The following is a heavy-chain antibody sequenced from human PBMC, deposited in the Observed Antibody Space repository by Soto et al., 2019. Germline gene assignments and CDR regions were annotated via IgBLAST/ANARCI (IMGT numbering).Heavy chain of an antibody. CDR3: AHRPARVGGPSVYCSSTSCYRGGWFDP. V-gene: IGHV2-5*01. D-gene: IGHD2-2*01. J-gene: IGHJ5*02. CDR2: IYWNDDK. Sequence: QITLKESGPTLVKPTQTLTLTCTFSGFSLSTSGVGVGWIRQPPGKALEWLALIYWNDDKRYSPSLKSRLTITKETSKNQVVLTMTNMDPVDTATYYCAHRPARVGGPSVYCSSTSCYRGGWFDPWGQGTLVTVSS. CDR1: GFSLSTSGVG.